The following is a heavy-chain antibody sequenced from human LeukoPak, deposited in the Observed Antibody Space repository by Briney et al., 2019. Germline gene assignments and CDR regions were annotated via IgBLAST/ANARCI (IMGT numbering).Heavy chain of an antibody. Sequence: PGGSLRLSCVAYGFTFSNYWMSWVRQAPGKGLEWVANVKPDESEKYYGDSVKGRFTISRDNAKNSLYLQMHSLRVDDTAVYYCVTHEVTVITRSTFDYWGQGTLLTVSS. CDR2: VKPDESEK. CDR3: VTHEVTVITRSTFDY. V-gene: IGHV3-7*01. J-gene: IGHJ4*02. CDR1: GFTFSNYW. D-gene: IGHD4-23*01.